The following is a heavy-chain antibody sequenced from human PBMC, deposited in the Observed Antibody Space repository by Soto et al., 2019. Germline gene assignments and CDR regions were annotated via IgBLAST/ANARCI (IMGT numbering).Heavy chain of an antibody. V-gene: IGHV4-4*02. Sequence: QVLLQESGPGLVQPSGTLSLSCDVSGGSVSSSFFWGWVRQPPGKGLEWIGDIFHRGSVNYNPSLKSRVTSSIDKAKKQFSLELNSVTTADTAVYYCARSFGWYAIDYWGQGTLVIVSS. J-gene: IGHJ4*02. D-gene: IGHD6-19*01. CDR2: IFHRGSV. CDR3: ARSFGWYAIDY. CDR1: GGSVSSSFF.